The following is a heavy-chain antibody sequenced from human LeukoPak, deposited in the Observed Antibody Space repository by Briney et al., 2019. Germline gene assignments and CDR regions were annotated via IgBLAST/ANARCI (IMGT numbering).Heavy chain of an antibody. CDR2: IIPILGIA. J-gene: IGHJ4*02. Sequence: GASVKVSCKASGGTFSSYTISWVRQAPGQGLEWMGRIIPILGIANYAQKFQGRVTITADRSTSTAYMELSSLRSEDTAVYYCARDFGYSSSSLDYWGQGTLVTVSS. D-gene: IGHD6-6*01. V-gene: IGHV1-69*04. CDR3: ARDFGYSSSSLDY. CDR1: GGTFSSYT.